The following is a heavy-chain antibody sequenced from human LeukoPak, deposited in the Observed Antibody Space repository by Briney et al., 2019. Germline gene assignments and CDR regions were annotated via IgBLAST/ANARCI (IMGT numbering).Heavy chain of an antibody. CDR1: GFTFSYYA. Sequence: GGSLRLSCAASGFTFSYYAMTWVRQAPGKGLEWVSAIRGSGTSTYYADSVQGRFTISRDNSKNTLYLQMNSLRAEDTAVYYCAKTNTGSSLQSDSFDIWGQGTMVTVSS. J-gene: IGHJ3*02. V-gene: IGHV3-23*01. CDR2: IRGSGTST. D-gene: IGHD6-6*01. CDR3: AKTNTGSSLQSDSFDI.